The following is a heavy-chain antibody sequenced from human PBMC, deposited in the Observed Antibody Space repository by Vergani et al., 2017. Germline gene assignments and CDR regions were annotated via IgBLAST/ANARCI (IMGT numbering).Heavy chain of an antibody. J-gene: IGHJ5*02. Sequence: QAQLQESGPRLVKPSQTLSLTCSFSGGSLDIHSQPWGWIRQPPGRGLEWIGSIYHTGSAYYNPSLKSRVTVSVDTSMNQVSLKLNSVTAADTAVYYCVRTVALWFGETKDGGWFDPWGQGTLVTVTS. CDR1: GGSLDIHSQP. D-gene: IGHD3-10*01. CDR3: VRTVALWFGETKDGGWFDP. CDR2: IYHTGSA. V-gene: IGHV4-39*07.